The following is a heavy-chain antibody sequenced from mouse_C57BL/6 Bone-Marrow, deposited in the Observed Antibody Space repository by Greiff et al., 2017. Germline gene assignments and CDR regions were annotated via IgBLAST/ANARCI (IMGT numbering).Heavy chain of an antibody. CDR1: GFTFSSYA. Sequence: EVQGVESGGGLVKPGGSLKLSCAASGFTFSSYAMSWVRQTPEKRLEWVATISDGGSYTYYPDNVKGRFTISRDNAKNNLYLQMSHLKSEDTAMYYCARGENNKGTLFAYWGQGTLVTVSA. CDR2: ISDGGSYT. D-gene: IGHD2-14*01. V-gene: IGHV5-4*01. J-gene: IGHJ3*01. CDR3: ARGENNKGTLFAY.